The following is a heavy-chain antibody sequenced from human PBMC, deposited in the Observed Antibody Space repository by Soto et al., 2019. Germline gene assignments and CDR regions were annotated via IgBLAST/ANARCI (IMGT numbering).Heavy chain of an antibody. D-gene: IGHD6-19*01. V-gene: IGHV4-34*01. J-gene: IGHJ4*02. Sequence: SETQSLTCGVYGGYFSGYYWTWFRQPPEKGLEWIGEINHSGSTNYNPSLKSRVTISVDTSKKQFSLKLSSVSAADTAVYYCARGRFGSGWYRGFDYWGRGTLVTVSS. CDR3: ARGRFGSGWYRGFDY. CDR2: INHSGST. CDR1: GGYFSGYY.